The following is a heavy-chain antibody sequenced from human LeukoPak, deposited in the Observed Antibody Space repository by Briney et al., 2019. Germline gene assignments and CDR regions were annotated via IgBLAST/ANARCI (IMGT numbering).Heavy chain of an antibody. CDR2: IYNDGSA. CDR3: ARDLNIAAAGSDY. V-gene: IGHV3-53*01. D-gene: IGHD6-13*01. J-gene: IGHJ4*02. Sequence: GGSLRLSCAASGFTVSSKFMSWVRQAPGKGLEWVSVIYNDGSAHYADSVKGRFTISRDNAKNSLYLQMNSLRAEDTAVYYCARDLNIAAAGSDYWGQGTLVTVSS. CDR1: GFTVSSKF.